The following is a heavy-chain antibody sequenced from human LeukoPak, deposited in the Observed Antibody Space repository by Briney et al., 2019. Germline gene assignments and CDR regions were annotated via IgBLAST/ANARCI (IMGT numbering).Heavy chain of an antibody. CDR1: GYTFTEYN. D-gene: IGHD4/OR15-4a*01. Sequence: ASLKVSCKASGYTFTEYNIHWVRQAPGQGLEWMGWINPNSGGTNYAQKFQGRVTMTRDTSISTAYMELSRLRSDDTAVYYCARAGTMANDAFDIWGQGTMVTVSS. V-gene: IGHV1-2*02. CDR2: INPNSGGT. CDR3: ARAGTMANDAFDI. J-gene: IGHJ3*02.